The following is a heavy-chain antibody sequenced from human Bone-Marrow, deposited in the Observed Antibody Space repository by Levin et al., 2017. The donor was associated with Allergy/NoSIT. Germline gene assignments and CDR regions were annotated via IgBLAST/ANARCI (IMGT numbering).Heavy chain of an antibody. CDR3: STETGHGSARDWYFEF. J-gene: IGHJ2*01. CDR2: ISTTSTYI. CDR1: GLTFSVYS. Sequence: GGSLRLSCAASGLTFSVYSMNWVRQAPGKGLEWVSSISTTSTYIYYTDSVKGRFTISRDNAKNAVYLQMNSLRAEDTAVYYCSTETGHGSARDWYFEFWGRGTLVTVSS. D-gene: IGHD5-24*01. V-gene: IGHV3-21*01.